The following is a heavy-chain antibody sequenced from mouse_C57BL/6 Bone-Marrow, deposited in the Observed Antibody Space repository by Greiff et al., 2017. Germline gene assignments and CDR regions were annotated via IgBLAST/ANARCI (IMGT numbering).Heavy chain of an antibody. CDR3: ASGWLLAY. D-gene: IGHD2-3*01. CDR1: GFSLTSYG. CDR2: IWGVGST. V-gene: IGHV2-6*01. Sequence: QVQLQQSGPGLVAPSQSLSITCTVSGFSLTSYGVDWVRQSPGKGLEWLGVIWGVGSTNYNSALKSRLSISKDNSKSQVFLKMNSLQTDYTAMYYCASGWLLAYWGQGTLVTVSA. J-gene: IGHJ3*01.